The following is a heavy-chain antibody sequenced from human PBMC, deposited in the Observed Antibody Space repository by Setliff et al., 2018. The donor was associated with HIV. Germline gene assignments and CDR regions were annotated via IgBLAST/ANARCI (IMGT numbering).Heavy chain of an antibody. CDR2: IYYSGST. D-gene: IGHD6-19*01. J-gene: IGHJ4*02. Sequence: SETLSLTCTVSGGSVSSGSYYWSWIRQPPRKGLEWIGYIYYSGSTNYNPSLESRVTTSVDTSKKQFSLRLTSVTAADTAVYYCARGVRDNSGWSSYYFDYWGQGTLVTVSS. V-gene: IGHV4-61*01. CDR3: ARGVRDNSGWSSYYFDY. CDR1: GGSVSSGSYY.